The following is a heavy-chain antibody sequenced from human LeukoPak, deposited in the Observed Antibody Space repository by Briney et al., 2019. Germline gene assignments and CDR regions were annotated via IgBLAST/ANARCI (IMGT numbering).Heavy chain of an antibody. V-gene: IGHV1-46*01. Sequence: ASVKVSCKASGYTFTSYYMHWVRQAPGQGLEWMGIINPSGGSTSYAQKFQGRVTMTRDTSTSTVYMELSSLRSEDTAVHYCARDKGVTMVRENWFDPWGQGTLVTVSS. CDR3: ARDKGVTMVRENWFDP. CDR2: INPSGGST. J-gene: IGHJ5*02. CDR1: GYTFTSYY. D-gene: IGHD3-10*01.